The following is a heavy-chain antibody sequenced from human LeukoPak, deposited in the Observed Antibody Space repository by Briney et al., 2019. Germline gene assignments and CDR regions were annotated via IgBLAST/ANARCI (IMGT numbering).Heavy chain of an antibody. Sequence: ASVKVSCKASGGTFSSYAIIWVRQAPGQGLEWMGGIIPIFGTANYAQKFQGRVTITTDESTSTAYMELSSLRSEDTAVYYCARNEYYYDSSGYYRPFPLDYWGQGTLVTVSS. CDR3: ARNEYYYDSSGYYRPFPLDY. D-gene: IGHD3-22*01. V-gene: IGHV1-69*05. CDR1: GGTFSSYA. J-gene: IGHJ4*02. CDR2: IIPIFGTA.